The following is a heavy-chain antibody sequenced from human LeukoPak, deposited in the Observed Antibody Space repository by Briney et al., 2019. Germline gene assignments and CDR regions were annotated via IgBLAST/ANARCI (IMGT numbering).Heavy chain of an antibody. V-gene: IGHV3-48*03. Sequence: GGSLRLSCAASGFNFRSYEMNWVRQAPGKGLEWVSYISISSSTIYYADSVKGRFTISRDNAKNSLYLRMNSLRAEDTAVYYCAKKTGTMSFDYWGQGTLVTVSS. CDR3: AKKTGTMSFDY. CDR2: ISISSSTI. CDR1: GFNFRSYE. J-gene: IGHJ4*02. D-gene: IGHD1-7*01.